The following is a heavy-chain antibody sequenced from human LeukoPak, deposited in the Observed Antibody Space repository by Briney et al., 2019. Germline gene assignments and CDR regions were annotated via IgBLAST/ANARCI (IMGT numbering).Heavy chain of an antibody. J-gene: IGHJ4*02. CDR1: GYSISSGYS. V-gene: IGHV4-38-2*02. CDR2: IYHSGST. D-gene: IGHD3-22*01. Sequence: PSETLSLTCTVSGYSISSGYSWGWIRQPPGKGLEWIGSIYHSGSTYYNPSLKSRVTISVDTSKNQFSLKLSSVTAADTAVYYCARGGPEWAIYDSSGKYYFDYWGQGTLVTVSS. CDR3: ARGGPEWAIYDSSGKYYFDY.